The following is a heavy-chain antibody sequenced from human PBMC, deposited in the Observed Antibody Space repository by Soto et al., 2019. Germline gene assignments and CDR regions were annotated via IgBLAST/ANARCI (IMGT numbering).Heavy chain of an antibody. J-gene: IGHJ4*02. CDR3: ANRNDYGSGSYFPFDH. D-gene: IGHD3-10*01. CDR1: GFTFSSYG. V-gene: IGHV3-23*01. CDR2: ISGSGGST. Sequence: GSLRLSCAASGFTFSSYGMSWVRQAPGKGLEWVSSISGSGGSTYYADSVKGRFTISRDNSKNTLYLQMSSLRAEDTAVYYCANRNDYGSGSYFPFDHWGQGTLVTVSS.